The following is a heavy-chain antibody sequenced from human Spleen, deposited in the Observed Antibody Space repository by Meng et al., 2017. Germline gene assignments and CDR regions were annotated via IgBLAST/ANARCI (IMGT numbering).Heavy chain of an antibody. Sequence: GESLKISCAASGFTVSSNEMSWVRQAPGKGLEWVSSISGDSTYYADSGKGRFTISRDNSKNTLYLQMNSLRAEDTAVYYCAGGSFDWLFYYYGMDVWGQGTTVTVSS. J-gene: IGHJ6*02. CDR1: GFTVSSNE. V-gene: IGHV3-38-3*01. CDR3: AGGSFDWLFYYYGMDV. D-gene: IGHD3-9*01. CDR2: ISGDST.